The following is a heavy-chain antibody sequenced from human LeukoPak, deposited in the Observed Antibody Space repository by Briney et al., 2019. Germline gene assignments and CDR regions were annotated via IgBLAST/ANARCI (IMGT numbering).Heavy chain of an antibody. Sequence: SETLSLTCTVSGGSISSYYCSWIRQPPGKGLEWIGYIYYSGSTHYNPSLKSRVTISVDTSKNQFSLKLNSVTAADTAVYYCATSEDAEYFHHRGQGTLVTVSS. CDR2: IYYSGST. J-gene: IGHJ1*01. V-gene: IGHV4-59*03. CDR1: GGSISSYY. CDR3: ATSEDAEYFHH.